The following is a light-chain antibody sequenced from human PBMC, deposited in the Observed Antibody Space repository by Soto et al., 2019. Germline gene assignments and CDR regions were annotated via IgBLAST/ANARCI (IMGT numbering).Light chain of an antibody. J-gene: IGKJ1*01. CDR1: QSVSSSY. CDR3: QQYGSSPWT. CDR2: GAS. Sequence: EIVLTQSPGTLSLSPGERVSLSCRASQSVSSSYLAWYQQKPGQAPRLLIYGASSRASGIPDRFSGSGSGTDFTLTISRLEPEDFAVYYCQQYGSSPWTFGQATKVEIK. V-gene: IGKV3-20*01.